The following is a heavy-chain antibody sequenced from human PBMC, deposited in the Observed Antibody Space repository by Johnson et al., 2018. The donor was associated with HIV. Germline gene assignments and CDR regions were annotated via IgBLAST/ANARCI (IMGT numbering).Heavy chain of an antibody. J-gene: IGHJ3*02. CDR1: GLSVSNNY. Sequence: VQVVESGGGLVQPGGSLRLSCAASGLSVSNNYMTWVRQAPGTGLEWVSVLSSGGDTWYAGSVPGRFTISRDNSKNTLYLQMNSLKAADTAFYYCARACRDGYTCDVYDIWGQGTMVTVSS. CDR3: ARACRDGYTCDVYDI. D-gene: IGHD5-24*01. CDR2: LSSGGDT. V-gene: IGHV3-66*01.